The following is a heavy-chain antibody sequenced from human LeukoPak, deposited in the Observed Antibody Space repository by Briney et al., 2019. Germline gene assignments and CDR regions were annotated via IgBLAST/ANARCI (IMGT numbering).Heavy chain of an antibody. V-gene: IGHV4-34*01. Sequence: SETLSLTCAVYGGSFTDYYWTWIRQPPGMGLEWIGEINHSGGTNYNPSLRSRVTISVDTSRNQFSLKLSSVTAADTAVYYCAREVGATISRWFDPWGQGTLVTVSS. CDR3: AREVGATISRWFDP. CDR2: INHSGGT. D-gene: IGHD1-26*01. J-gene: IGHJ5*02. CDR1: GGSFTDYY.